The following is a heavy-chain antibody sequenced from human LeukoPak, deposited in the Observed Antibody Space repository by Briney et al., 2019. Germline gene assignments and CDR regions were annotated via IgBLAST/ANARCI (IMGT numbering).Heavy chain of an antibody. CDR1: RFIFKSNG. J-gene: IGHJ4*02. V-gene: IGHV3-30*19. CDR2: IWYDGSNK. Sequence: GSSRRLSCTAWRFIFKSNGVHRVRQAPGKGLEWVAVIWYDGSNKYYADSVKGRFTISRDNSKNTLYLQMNSLRAEDTAVYYCARESHTAMAGSFEYWGQGTLVTVSS. CDR3: ARESHTAMAGSFEY. D-gene: IGHD5-18*01.